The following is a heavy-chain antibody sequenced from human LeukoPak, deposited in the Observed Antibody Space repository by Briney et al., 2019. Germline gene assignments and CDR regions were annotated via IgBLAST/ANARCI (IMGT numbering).Heavy chain of an antibody. CDR1: GGSVSSGSYY. V-gene: IGHV4-61*01. D-gene: IGHD3-3*01. Sequence: SETLSLTCTVSGGSVSSGSYYWSWIRQPPGKGLEWIGYIYYSGSTNYNPSLKSRVTISVDTSKNQFSLKLSSVTAADTAVYYCARVPYYDFWSGYYFAGYYYGMDVWGQGTTVTVSS. J-gene: IGHJ6*02. CDR2: IYYSGST. CDR3: ARVPYYDFWSGYYFAGYYYGMDV.